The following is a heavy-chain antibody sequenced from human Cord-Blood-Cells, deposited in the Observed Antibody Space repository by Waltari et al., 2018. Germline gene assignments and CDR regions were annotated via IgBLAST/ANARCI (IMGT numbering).Heavy chain of an antibody. Sequence: QVQLQESGPGLVKPSETLSLTCTVSGGSVSSVSYHWSWIRQPPGKGLEWIGYIYYSGSTNYNPSLKSRVTISVDTSKNQFSLKLSSVTAADTAVYYCARGGDTAMVTCKDAFYIWGQGTMVTVSS. CDR3: ARGGDTAMVTCKDAFYI. CDR2: IYYSGST. J-gene: IGHJ3*02. D-gene: IGHD5-18*01. V-gene: IGHV4-61*01. CDR1: GGSVSSVSYH.